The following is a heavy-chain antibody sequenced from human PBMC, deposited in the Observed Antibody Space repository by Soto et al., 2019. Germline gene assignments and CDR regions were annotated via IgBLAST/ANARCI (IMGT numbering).Heavy chain of an antibody. Sequence: QVQLQQWGAGLLKPSETLSLTCAVYGGSFSGYYWSWIRQPPGKGLEWIGEINHSGSTNYNPALKSRVAISVDTSKTQCSLKLSSVTAADTAVYYCARGLGIAEAHPLNWFDPWGQGTLVTVSS. J-gene: IGHJ5*02. CDR1: GGSFSGYY. CDR3: ARGLGIAEAHPLNWFDP. D-gene: IGHD6-13*01. V-gene: IGHV4-34*01. CDR2: INHSGST.